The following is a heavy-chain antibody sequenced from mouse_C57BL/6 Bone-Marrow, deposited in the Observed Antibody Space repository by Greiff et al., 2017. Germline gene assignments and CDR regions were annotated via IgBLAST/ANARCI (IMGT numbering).Heavy chain of an antibody. CDR2: INSDGGST. D-gene: IGHD4-1*01. Sequence: EVKLVESGGGLVQPGESLKLSCESNEYEFPSHDMSWVRKTPEKRLELVAAINSDGGSTYYPDTMERRVIISRDNTKKTLYLQMSSLRSEDTDLYYCARQAWDGWYFDVWGTGTTVTVSS. CDR1: EYEFPSHD. J-gene: IGHJ1*03. CDR3: ARQAWDGWYFDV. V-gene: IGHV5-2*01.